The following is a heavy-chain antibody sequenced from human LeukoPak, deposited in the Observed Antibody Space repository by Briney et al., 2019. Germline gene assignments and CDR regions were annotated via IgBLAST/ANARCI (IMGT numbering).Heavy chain of an antibody. V-gene: IGHV4-39*07. D-gene: IGHD3-10*01. CDR2: IYNGGST. CDR1: GGSISSSSNY. J-gene: IGHJ5*02. Sequence: PSETLSLTCSVSGGSISSSSNYWGWIRQPPGKGLEWIRSIYNGGSTYYNPSLKSRVTISVDTSKNQFSLKLSSVTAADTAVYYCARDPASGFGDLGWFDPWVQGTLVTVSS. CDR3: ARDPASGFGDLGWFDP.